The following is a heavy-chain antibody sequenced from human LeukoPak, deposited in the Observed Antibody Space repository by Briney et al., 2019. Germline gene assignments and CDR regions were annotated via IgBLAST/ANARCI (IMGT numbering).Heavy chain of an antibody. D-gene: IGHD3-3*01. CDR2: INPNSGGT. J-gene: IGHJ3*02. Sequence: ASVKVSCKASGYTFTGYYMHWLRQAPGQGLEWMGRINPNSGGTNYAQKFQGRVTMTRDTSISTAYMELSRLRSDDTAVYYCARASKILRFLEWPPDAFDIWGQGTMVTVSS. CDR3: ARASKILRFLEWPPDAFDI. CDR1: GYTFTGYY. V-gene: IGHV1-2*06.